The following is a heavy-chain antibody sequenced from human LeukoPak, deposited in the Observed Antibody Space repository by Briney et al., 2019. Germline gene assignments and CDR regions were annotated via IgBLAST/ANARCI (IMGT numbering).Heavy chain of an antibody. CDR2: VSGSGAST. CDR3: ATYCGSTSCYTDGMDV. V-gene: IGHV3-23*01. CDR1: GFTLSSYA. Sequence: GGSLRLSCAASGFTLSSYAMNWVSQAPGKGLEWVSAVSGSGASTNYEDSVKGRFTISRDNSKNTLYLQMNSLRAEDTAVYYCATYCGSTSCYTDGMDVWAQGTTVTVSS. J-gene: IGHJ6*02. D-gene: IGHD2-2*02.